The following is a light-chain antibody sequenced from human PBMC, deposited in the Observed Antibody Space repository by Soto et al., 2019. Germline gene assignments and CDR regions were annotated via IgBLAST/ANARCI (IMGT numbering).Light chain of an antibody. V-gene: IGKV3-20*01. CDR1: QSVSSNY. J-gene: IGKJ5*01. CDR2: AAS. CDR3: QQYGSSPIM. Sequence: EIVLTQSPGTLSLSPGERATLSCRASQSVSSNYLAWYQQKPGQAPRLLIYAASSRATGIPDRFSGSGSGTGFSLIISRLEPEDFAVYYCQQYGSSPIMFGQGTRLEI.